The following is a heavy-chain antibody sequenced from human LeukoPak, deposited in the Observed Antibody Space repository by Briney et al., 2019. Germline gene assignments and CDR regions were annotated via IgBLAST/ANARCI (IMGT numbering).Heavy chain of an antibody. J-gene: IGHJ6*03. Sequence: GGSLRLSCAASGFAFSSYWMIWARQAPGKGLEWVANIKEDGSEKYYVDSVKGRFTISRDNAKNSLYLQVNSLRAEDTAVYYCARERWPHRDYMDVWGKGTTVTVSS. CDR1: GFAFSSYW. D-gene: IGHD5-24*01. V-gene: IGHV3-7*01. CDR2: IKEDGSEK. CDR3: ARERWPHRDYMDV.